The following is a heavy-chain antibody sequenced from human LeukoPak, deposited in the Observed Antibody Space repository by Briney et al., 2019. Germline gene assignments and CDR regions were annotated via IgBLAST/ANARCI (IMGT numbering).Heavy chain of an antibody. CDR1: GFTFSSYS. CDR3: ARPNSNYGMVGFDP. CDR2: ISSSSSYI. J-gene: IGHJ5*02. V-gene: IGHV3-21*01. Sequence: RGSLRLSCAASGFTFSSYSMNWVRQAPGKGLEWVSSISSSSSYIYYADSVKGRFTISRDNAKNSLYLQMNSLRAEDTAVYYCARPNSNYGMVGFDPWGQGTLVTVSS. D-gene: IGHD4-11*01.